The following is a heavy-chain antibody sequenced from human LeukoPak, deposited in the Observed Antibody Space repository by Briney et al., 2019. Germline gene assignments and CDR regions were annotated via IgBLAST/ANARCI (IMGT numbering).Heavy chain of an antibody. CDR3: ARIPGITGPSPFDY. D-gene: IGHD1-20*01. J-gene: IGHJ4*02. V-gene: IGHV4-59*11. Sequence: SQTLSLTCTVSGGSISSHYWSWIRQPPGKGLEWIGYIYYSGSTNYNPSLKSRVTISVDTSKNQFSLKLSSVTAADTAVYYCARIPGITGPSPFDYWGQGTLVTVSS. CDR2: IYYSGST. CDR1: GGSISSHY.